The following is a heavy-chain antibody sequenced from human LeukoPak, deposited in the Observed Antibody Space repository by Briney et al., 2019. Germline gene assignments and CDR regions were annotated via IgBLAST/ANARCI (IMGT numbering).Heavy chain of an antibody. Sequence: PSETLSLTCTVSGGSISSGDYYWSWIRQPPGRGLEWIGYIYYTGSTYYNPSLKSRVTISVDTSNNQFSLKLSSVTAADTAVYYCARINYGTDSFDIWGPGTMVTVSS. CDR3: ARINYGTDSFDI. D-gene: IGHD4-17*01. CDR2: IYYTGST. V-gene: IGHV4-30-4*01. J-gene: IGHJ3*02. CDR1: GGSISSGDYY.